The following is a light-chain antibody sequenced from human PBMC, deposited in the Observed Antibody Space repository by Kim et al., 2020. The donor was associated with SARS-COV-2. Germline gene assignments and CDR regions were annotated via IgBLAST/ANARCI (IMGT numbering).Light chain of an antibody. CDR3: QKYNGAPWT. CDR2: AVS. Sequence: SGAGGDRVTSTGRASQGISKDLAWYQQKPGNAPKLLIFAVSALQSGVPTRFSGSGSGTGFTLTISSLQPEDVATYYCQKYNGAPWTFGQGTKLEI. CDR1: QGISKD. J-gene: IGKJ1*01. V-gene: IGKV1-27*01.